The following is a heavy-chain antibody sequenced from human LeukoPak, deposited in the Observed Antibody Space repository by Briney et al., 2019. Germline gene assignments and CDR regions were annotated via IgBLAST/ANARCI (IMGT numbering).Heavy chain of an antibody. Sequence: ASVKVSCKASGYTFTGYYMHWVRQAPGQGLEWMGWINPNSGGTNYAQKFQGRVTMTRDTSITTAYMELSRLTSDDTAVYYCALVTSGNWWFDPWGPGTLVTVSS. CDR3: ALVTSGNWWFDP. J-gene: IGHJ5*02. CDR2: INPNSGGT. V-gene: IGHV1-2*02. D-gene: IGHD2-21*02. CDR1: GYTFTGYY.